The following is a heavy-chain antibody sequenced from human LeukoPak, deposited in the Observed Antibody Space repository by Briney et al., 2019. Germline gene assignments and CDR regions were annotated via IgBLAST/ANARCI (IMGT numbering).Heavy chain of an antibody. V-gene: IGHV4-59*01. CDR2: IYYSGST. J-gene: IGHJ4*02. CDR3: ARAPIVVVAAAIHYFDY. CDR1: GGSISSYY. D-gene: IGHD2-2*01. Sequence: SETLSLTCTVSGGSISSYYWSWIRQPPGKGLEWIGYIYYSGSTNYNPSLKSRVAISVDTSKNQFSLKLSSVTAADTAVYYCARAPIVVVAAAIHYFDYWGQGTLVTVS.